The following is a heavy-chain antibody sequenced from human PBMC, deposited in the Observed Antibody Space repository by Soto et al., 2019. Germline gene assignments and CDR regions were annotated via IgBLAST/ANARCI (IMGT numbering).Heavy chain of an antibody. V-gene: IGHV6-1*01. Sequence: SQTLSLTCVISGDSVSSNSAAWNWIRQSPSRGLEWLGRTYYRSKWYNDYAVSVKSRITINPDTSKNQFSLQLNSVTPEDTAVYYCARELRMTGYCSSTSCYSDNWFDPWGQGTLVTVSS. D-gene: IGHD2-2*01. CDR1: GDSVSSNSAA. CDR3: ARELRMTGYCSSTSCYSDNWFDP. J-gene: IGHJ5*02. CDR2: TYYRSKWYN.